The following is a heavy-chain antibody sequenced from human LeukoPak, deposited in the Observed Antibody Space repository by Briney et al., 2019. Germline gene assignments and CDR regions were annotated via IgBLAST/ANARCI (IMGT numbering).Heavy chain of an antibody. J-gene: IGHJ4*02. CDR1: GYTFTGYY. CDR2: INPNSGGT. D-gene: IGHD6-13*01. V-gene: IGHV1-2*02. CDR3: ARDYSSSWHSLYYFDY. Sequence: GASVKVSCKASGYTFTGYYMHWVRQAPGQGLEWMGWINPNSGGTNYAQKFQGRVTMTRDTSISTAYIELSRLRSHDTAVYYCARDYSSSWHSLYYFDYWGQGTLVTVSS.